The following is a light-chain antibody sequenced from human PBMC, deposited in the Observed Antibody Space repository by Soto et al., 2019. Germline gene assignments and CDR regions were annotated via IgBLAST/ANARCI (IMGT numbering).Light chain of an antibody. CDR3: SSYTSLSTYV. CDR1: SIDVGGTDH. CDR2: DVG. V-gene: IGLV2-14*03. J-gene: IGLJ1*01. Sequence: QSALTQPASVSWSPGQSITISCSGTSIDVGGTDHVSWYLQHPGEAPKLIIYDVGNRPSGVSNRFSGSKADNTATLTVSGLQAEDEADYYCSSYTSLSTYVFGTGTKVTVL.